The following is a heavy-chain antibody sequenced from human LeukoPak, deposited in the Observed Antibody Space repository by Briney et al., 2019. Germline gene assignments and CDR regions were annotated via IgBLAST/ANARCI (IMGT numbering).Heavy chain of an antibody. D-gene: IGHD6-13*01. V-gene: IGHV3-48*04. CDR2: ISSSSTI. CDR3: ARDSTHSSSWYPPNYYYYYMDV. J-gene: IGHJ6*03. Sequence: GGSLRLSCAASGFTFSSYSMNWVRQAPGKGLEWVSYISSSSTIYYADSVKGRFTISRDNAKNSLYLQMNSLRAEDTAVYYCARDSTHSSSWYPPNYYYYYMDVWGKGTTVTVSS. CDR1: GFTFSSYS.